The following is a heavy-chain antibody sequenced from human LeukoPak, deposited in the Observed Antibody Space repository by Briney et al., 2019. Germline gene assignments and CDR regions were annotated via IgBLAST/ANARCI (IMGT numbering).Heavy chain of an antibody. D-gene: IGHD1-14*01. Sequence: GGSLRLSCAASGFTLITNDMTWVRQAPGKGLERVSVLYSDGNTKYADSVQGRFTISIDNSKNTLYLEMNSLSPDDTAVYYCARGVEPLAANTLAYWGQGTLVTVSS. J-gene: IGHJ4*02. V-gene: IGHV3-53*01. CDR1: GFTLITND. CDR3: ARGVEPLAANTLAY. CDR2: LYSDGNT.